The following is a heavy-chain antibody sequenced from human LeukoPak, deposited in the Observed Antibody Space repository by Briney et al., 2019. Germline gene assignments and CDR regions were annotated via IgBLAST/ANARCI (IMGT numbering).Heavy chain of an antibody. CDR3: ATLLDFPESYFDY. CDR2: IWYDGSEQ. D-gene: IGHD3-9*01. V-gene: IGHV3-33*01. CDR1: GFTVSTSA. J-gene: IGHJ4*02. Sequence: GGSLRLCCAASGFTVSTSAIHWVRQAPGKGLEWVAVIWYDGSEQYYAASVARLLIISRDTSKTTSDLQMNSLRAEDTAVYYCATLLDFPESYFDYWGQGTLVTVSS.